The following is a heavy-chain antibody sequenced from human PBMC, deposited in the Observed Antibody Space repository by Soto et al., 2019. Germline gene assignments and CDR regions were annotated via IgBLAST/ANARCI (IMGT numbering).Heavy chain of an antibody. CDR2: ISGSGGST. CDR1: VFSFISYA. J-gene: IGHJ4*02. CDR3: AKSTGPFFDY. V-gene: IGHV3-23*01. Sequence: WLCXRLSWSAAVFSFISYAVRWVRQAPGKGLEWVSAISGSGGSTYYADSVNGRFTISRYNSKNTLYLQMNSLRAEDTAVYYCAKSTGPFFDYCGQRPLVNVSS.